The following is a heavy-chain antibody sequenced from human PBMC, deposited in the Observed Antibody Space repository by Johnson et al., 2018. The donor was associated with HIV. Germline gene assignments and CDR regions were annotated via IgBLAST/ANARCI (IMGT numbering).Heavy chain of an antibody. CDR1: GFTVSSNY. CDR2: IYSGGST. V-gene: IGHV3-66*01. Sequence: EVQLVESGGGLVQPGGSLRLSCAASGFTVSSNYMSLVRQAPGKGLEWVSVIYSGGSTYYADSVRGRFTISRDNSRNTLYLQMNSLGAEDTAMYYCARDGESQQLPLGDAFDVWGQGTMVTVSS. D-gene: IGHD6-13*01. J-gene: IGHJ3*01. CDR3: ARDGESQQLPLGDAFDV.